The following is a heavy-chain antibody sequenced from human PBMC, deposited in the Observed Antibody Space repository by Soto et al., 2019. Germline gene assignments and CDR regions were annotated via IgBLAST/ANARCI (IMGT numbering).Heavy chain of an antibody. D-gene: IGHD6-6*01. CDR1: GFTFSSYS. CDR2: ISSSSSYI. J-gene: IGHJ4*02. Sequence: GGSLRLSCAASGFTFSSYSMNWVRQAPGKGLEWISSISSSSSYIYYADSVKGRFTISRDNAKNSLYLQMNSPRAEDTAVYYCARDRGEWQLGEYYFDYWGQGTLVTVSS. CDR3: ARDRGEWQLGEYYFDY. V-gene: IGHV3-21*01.